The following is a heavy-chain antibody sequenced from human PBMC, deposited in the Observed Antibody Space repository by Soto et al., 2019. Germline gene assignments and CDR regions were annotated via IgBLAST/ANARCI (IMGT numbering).Heavy chain of an antibody. CDR2: ISGSGVST. V-gene: IGHV3-23*01. D-gene: IGHD6-6*01. CDR3: AKDSSSSHFYYYYYTMDV. CDR1: GFSFSDYA. J-gene: IGHJ6*02. Sequence: GGSLRLSCAASGFSFSDYAMSWVRQAPGKGLEWVSLISGSGVSTYYAGSVKGRFTISRDNSKNTLYLQMDSLRAEDMAVYYCAKDSSSSHFYYYYYTMDVWGQGTTVTVSS.